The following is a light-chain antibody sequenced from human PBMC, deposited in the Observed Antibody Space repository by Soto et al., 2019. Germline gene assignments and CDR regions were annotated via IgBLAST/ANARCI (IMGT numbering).Light chain of an antibody. J-gene: IGKJ5*01. Sequence: ETVLTQSPATLSFASGERATLSSKASQSVSSYLAWYQQKPGQAPRLLIYDASNRATGIPARFSGSGSGTDFTLTISSLEPEDFAVYYCQQRSNWISFGQGTRLEIK. CDR3: QQRSNWIS. CDR2: DAS. V-gene: IGKV3-11*01. CDR1: QSVSSY.